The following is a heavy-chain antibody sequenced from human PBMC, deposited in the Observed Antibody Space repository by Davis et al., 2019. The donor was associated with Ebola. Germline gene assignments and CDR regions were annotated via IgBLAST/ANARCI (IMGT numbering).Heavy chain of an antibody. CDR1: GFTFDDYA. Sequence: SLKISCAASGFTFDDYAMHWVRQAPGKGLEWVSGISWNSGSIGYADSAKGRFTISRDNAKNSLYLQMNSLRAEDTALYYCAKPLYGDGAFDIWGQGTMVTVSS. J-gene: IGHJ3*02. CDR2: ISWNSGSI. V-gene: IGHV3-9*01. CDR3: AKPLYGDGAFDI. D-gene: IGHD4-17*01.